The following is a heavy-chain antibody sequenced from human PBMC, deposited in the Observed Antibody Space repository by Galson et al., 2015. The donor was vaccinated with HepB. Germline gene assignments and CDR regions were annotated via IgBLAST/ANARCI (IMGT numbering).Heavy chain of an antibody. CDR3: ARDRGEQWLEPPHPHY. CDR1: GYTFTSYG. D-gene: IGHD6-19*01. CDR2: ISAYNGNT. J-gene: IGHJ4*02. Sequence: SVKVSCKASGYTFTSYGISWVRQAPGQGLEWMGWISAYNGNTNYAQKLQGRVTMTTDTSTSTAYMELRSLRSDDTAVYYCARDRGEQWLEPPHPHYWGQGTLVTVSS. V-gene: IGHV1-18*04.